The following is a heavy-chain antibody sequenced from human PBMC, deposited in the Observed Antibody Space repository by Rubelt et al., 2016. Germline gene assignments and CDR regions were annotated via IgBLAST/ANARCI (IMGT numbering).Heavy chain of an antibody. CDR3: AREPSETAMVRWYFDL. CDR2: INPNSGGT. V-gene: IGHV1-2*06. CDR1: GYTFTGYY. Sequence: GQKGESGAEVKKPGASVKVSCKASGYTFTGYYMHWVRQAPGQGLEWMGRINPNSGGTNYAQKFQGRVTMTRDTSISTAYMELSRLRSDDTAVYYCAREPSETAMVRWYFDLWGRGTLVTVSS. J-gene: IGHJ2*01. D-gene: IGHD5-18*01.